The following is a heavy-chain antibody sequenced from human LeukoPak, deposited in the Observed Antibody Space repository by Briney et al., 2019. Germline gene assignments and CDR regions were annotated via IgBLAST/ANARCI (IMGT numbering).Heavy chain of an antibody. CDR3: ARAYYYDSSGPIHYFDY. Sequence: ASVTVSCQASGYTFTTYHMHWVRQAPGQGLEWMGIINPSGGITSYAQKFQGRVTMTRDTSTSTVNMELSSLRSEDTAVYYCARAYYYDSSGPIHYFDYWGQGTLVTVSS. CDR2: INPSGGIT. D-gene: IGHD3-22*01. J-gene: IGHJ4*02. V-gene: IGHV1-46*01. CDR1: GYTFTTYH.